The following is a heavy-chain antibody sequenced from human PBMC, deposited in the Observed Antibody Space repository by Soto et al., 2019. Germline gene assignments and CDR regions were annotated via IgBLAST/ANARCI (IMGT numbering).Heavy chain of an antibody. CDR1: GDRVSSNSAA. Sequence: SQTPSLTCVISGDRVSSNSAAWSWIRQPASRGLGWLGRTYYRSKWYNDYAVSVKSRITINPDTSKNQFYLQLNSVTPEDTAVYYCARDLRLRWGGYYYYGMDVWGRGTTVTVSS. D-gene: IGHD4-17*01. V-gene: IGHV6-1*01. CDR2: TYYRSKWYN. CDR3: ARDLRLRWGGYYYYGMDV. J-gene: IGHJ6*02.